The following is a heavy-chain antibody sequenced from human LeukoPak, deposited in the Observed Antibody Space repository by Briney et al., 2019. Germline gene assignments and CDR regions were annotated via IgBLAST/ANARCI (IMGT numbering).Heavy chain of an antibody. V-gene: IGHV4-34*01. D-gene: IGHD4-4*01. CDR1: GGSFSGYY. CDR3: ARGLTTVSSYNWFGP. J-gene: IGHJ5*02. Sequence: SETLSLTCAVYGGSFSGYYWSWIRQPPGKGLEWIGEINHSGSTNYNPSLKSRVTTSVDTSKNQFSLKLSSVTAADTAVYYCARGLTTVSSYNWFGPWGQGTLVTVSS. CDR2: INHSGST.